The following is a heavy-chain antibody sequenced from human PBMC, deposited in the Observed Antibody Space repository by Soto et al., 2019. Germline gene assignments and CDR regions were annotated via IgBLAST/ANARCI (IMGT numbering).Heavy chain of an antibody. CDR1: SGSISSYY. Sequence: QVQLQESGPGLVKPSETLSLTCTVSSGSISSYYWSWIRQPPGKGLEWIGYIYYSGSTNYNPSLTSLATIAVDTSKNQFSLKLSSVTAADTAVYYCARSGSGSYWGSFDYWGQGTLVTVSS. J-gene: IGHJ4*02. V-gene: IGHV4-59*08. CDR3: ARSGSGSYWGSFDY. CDR2: IYYSGST. D-gene: IGHD3-10*01.